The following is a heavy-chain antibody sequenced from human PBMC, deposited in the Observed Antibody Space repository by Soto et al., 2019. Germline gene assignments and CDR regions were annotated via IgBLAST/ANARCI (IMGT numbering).Heavy chain of an antibody. CDR1: GFTVSSNY. V-gene: IGHV3-53*01. Sequence: AESLRLSCAASGFTVSSNYMSWVRQGTGKGLNGVSVFYGGGSTNSALTMRAPFTIYRDNSKFTLYLQIISLRAEDMDVYYCARAEVSYGLDFDYWGQGTLVTVSS. CDR2: FYGGGST. CDR3: ARAEVSYGLDFDY. J-gene: IGHJ4*02. D-gene: IGHD5-18*01.